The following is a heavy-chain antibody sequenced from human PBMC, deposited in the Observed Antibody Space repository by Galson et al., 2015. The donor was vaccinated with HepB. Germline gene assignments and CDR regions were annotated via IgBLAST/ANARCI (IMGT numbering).Heavy chain of an antibody. CDR1: GFAFDTHA. V-gene: IGHV3-23*01. J-gene: IGHJ5*01. Sequence: SLRLSCAASGFAFDTHAMSWVRQAPGRGLEWISGISGNGDSTLYADSVKGRFTVSRDNSNNTLYLQMNSLRAEDAGLYFCAKGYGLFDSWGQGILVTVSS. D-gene: IGHD5-18*01. CDR2: ISGNGDST. CDR3: AKGYGLFDS.